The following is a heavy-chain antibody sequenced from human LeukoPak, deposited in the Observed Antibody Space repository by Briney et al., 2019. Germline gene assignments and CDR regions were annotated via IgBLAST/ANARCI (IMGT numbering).Heavy chain of an antibody. CDR1: GGSISSSSYY. CDR2: IYYSGSA. J-gene: IGHJ4*02. Sequence: SENLSLTCTVSGGSISSSSYYWGWIRQPPGKGLEWIGSIYYSGSAYYNPSLKSRVTMSVDTSKNQFSLRLSSVTAADTAVYSCARHPERYSYFDYWGQGTLVTVSS. V-gene: IGHV4-39*01. D-gene: IGHD5-18*01. CDR3: ARHPERYSYFDY.